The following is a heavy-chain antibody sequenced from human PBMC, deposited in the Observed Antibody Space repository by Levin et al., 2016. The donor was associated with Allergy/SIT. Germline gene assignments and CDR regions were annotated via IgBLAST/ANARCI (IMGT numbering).Heavy chain of an antibody. CDR3: ARWMAHCTGGTCYDSFDP. V-gene: IGHV4-4*02. CDR1: GGSIDGNIW. Sequence: SETLSLTCSVSGGSIDGNIWWSWVRQPPGKGLEWIGEIHHSGSTNYNPSLKSRISMSVDKSKNQFSLKLISVTAADTAVYYCARWMAHCTGGTCYDSFDPWGQGTPVTVSS. CDR2: IHHSGST. D-gene: IGHD2-15*01. J-gene: IGHJ5*01.